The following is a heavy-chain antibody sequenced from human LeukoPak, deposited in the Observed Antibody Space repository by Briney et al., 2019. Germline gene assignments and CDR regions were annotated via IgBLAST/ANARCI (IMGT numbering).Heavy chain of an antibody. Sequence: PGGSLRLSCAASGFTFSSYAMSWVRQAPGKGLEWVSAISGSGGSTYYADSVKGRFTISRDNSKNTLYLQMNSLRAEDTAVYYCANVALYYYGSGSYSWGQGTLVTVSS. V-gene: IGHV3-23*01. CDR3: ANVALYYYGSGSYS. CDR2: ISGSGGST. CDR1: GFTFSSYA. J-gene: IGHJ4*02. D-gene: IGHD3-10*01.